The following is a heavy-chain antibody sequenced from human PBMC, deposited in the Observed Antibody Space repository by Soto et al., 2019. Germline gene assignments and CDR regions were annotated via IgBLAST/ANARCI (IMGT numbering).Heavy chain of an antibody. V-gene: IGHV3-33*01. CDR2: IWYDGSNK. D-gene: IGHD6-13*01. Sequence: PGGSLRLSCAASGFTISSYGMHWVRQAPGKGLEWVAVIWYDGSNKYYADSVKGRFTISRDNSKNTLYLQMNSLRAEDTAVYYCAREGDSSSWYVYYYYYMDVWGKGTTVTVSS. CDR1: GFTISSYG. J-gene: IGHJ6*03. CDR3: AREGDSSSWYVYYYYYMDV.